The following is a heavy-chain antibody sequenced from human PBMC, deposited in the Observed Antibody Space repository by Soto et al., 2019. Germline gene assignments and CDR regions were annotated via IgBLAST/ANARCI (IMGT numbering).Heavy chain of an antibody. J-gene: IGHJ4*02. Sequence: SETLSLTCTVSGGSISSSSYYWGWIRQPPGKGLEWIGSIYYSGSTYYNPSLKSRVTISVDTSKNQFSLKLSSVTAADTAVYYCARHEVDLTGYDPQSDYWGQGTLVTVSS. V-gene: IGHV4-39*01. CDR1: GGSISSSSYY. CDR3: ARHEVDLTGYDPQSDY. D-gene: IGHD3-9*01. CDR2: IYYSGST.